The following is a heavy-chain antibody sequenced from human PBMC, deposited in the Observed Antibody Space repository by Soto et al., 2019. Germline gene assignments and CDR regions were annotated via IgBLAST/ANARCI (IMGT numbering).Heavy chain of an antibody. CDR2: IAYDGSNK. CDR1: GFSISRSA. J-gene: IGHJ5*02. D-gene: IGHD1-1*01. CDR3: ARDLQAGDDNVNWFAP. Sequence: QVQLVESGGGVVQPGRSLRLSCVASGFSISRSAMHWVRQAPGKWLEWVAAIAYDGSNKWYADSAKGRFTISRDNSKNTLYLDMSSLRAEDTAVYFCARDLQAGDDNVNWFAPWGQGTLVTVSS. V-gene: IGHV3-30-3*01.